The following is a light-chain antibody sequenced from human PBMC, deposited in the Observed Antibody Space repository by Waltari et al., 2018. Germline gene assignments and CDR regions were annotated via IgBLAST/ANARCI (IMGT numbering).Light chain of an antibody. CDR1: QSLLRKTGSTF. CDR2: LAS. Sequence: EILLTQSPHLLPVIPGEPASMSCRSNQSLLRKTGSTFLDWYFQRSGQSPQLLLYLASSRAPGVPDRFSGSASGTDFTLHISRVEDDDFGFYYCMQTLQTPLTFGGGTKLEIK. V-gene: IGKV2-28*01. CDR3: MQTLQTPLT. J-gene: IGKJ4*01.